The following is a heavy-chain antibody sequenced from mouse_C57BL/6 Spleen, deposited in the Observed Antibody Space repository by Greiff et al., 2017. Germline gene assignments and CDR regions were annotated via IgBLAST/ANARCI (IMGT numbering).Heavy chain of an antibody. V-gene: IGHV1-22*01. CDR2: INPNNGGT. CDR3: ASGPYGYWYFDV. J-gene: IGHJ1*03. D-gene: IGHD1-1*01. CDR1: GYTFTDYN. Sequence: EVQRVESGPELVKPGASVKMSCKASGYTFTDYNMHWVKQSHGKSLEWIGYINPNNGGTSYNQKFKGKATLTVNKSSSTAYMELRSLTSEESAVYYCASGPYGYWYFDVWGTGTTVTVSS.